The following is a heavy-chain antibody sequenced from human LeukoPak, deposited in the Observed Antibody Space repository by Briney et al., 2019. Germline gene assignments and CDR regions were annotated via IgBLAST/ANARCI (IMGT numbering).Heavy chain of an antibody. D-gene: IGHD3-10*01. J-gene: IGHJ6*02. V-gene: IGHV5-51*01. Sequence: GESLKISCKGSGYSFTSYWIGWVRQMPGKGLEWMGNINPGDSDTRYSPSFQGQVTISADKSISTAYLQWSSLKASDTAMYYCARFGYYYGSGSYYPTDYYYYGMDVWDQGTTVTVSS. CDR3: ARFGYYYGSGSYYPTDYYYYGMDV. CDR1: GYSFTSYW. CDR2: INPGDSDT.